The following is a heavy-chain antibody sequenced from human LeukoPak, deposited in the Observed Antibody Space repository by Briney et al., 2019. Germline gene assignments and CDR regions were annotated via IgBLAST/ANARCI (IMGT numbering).Heavy chain of an antibody. V-gene: IGHV3-48*03. J-gene: IGHJ4*02. Sequence: GGSLRLSCAASGFTFSSYEMNWVRQAPGKGLEWVSYISSSGSTIYYADSVKGRFTISRDNAKNSLYLQMNSLRAEDTAVYYCARLDRGSYYSFDYWGQGTLVTVSS. CDR1: GFTFSSYE. D-gene: IGHD1-26*01. CDR2: ISSSGSTI. CDR3: ARLDRGSYYSFDY.